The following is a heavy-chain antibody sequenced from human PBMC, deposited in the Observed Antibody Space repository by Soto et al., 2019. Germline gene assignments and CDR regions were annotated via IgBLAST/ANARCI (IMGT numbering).Heavy chain of an antibody. J-gene: IGHJ4*02. CDR3: ARVAPGDGIVVLPAAPDY. V-gene: IGHV3-7*01. D-gene: IGHD2-2*01. Sequence: QQRGSLRLSCAASGFTFSSSLMSWVRQAPGKGLEWVANIKEDGSEKYFVDSVKGRFPTSGENAKNTLYLQMNSLRAEDTAVYYGARVAPGDGIVVLPAAPDYWGQGTLVTVSS. CDR2: IKEDGSEK. CDR1: GFTFSSSL.